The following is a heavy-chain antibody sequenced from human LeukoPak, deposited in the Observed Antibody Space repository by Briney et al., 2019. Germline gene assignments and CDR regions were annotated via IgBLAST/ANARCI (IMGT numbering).Heavy chain of an antibody. D-gene: IGHD5-12*01. CDR2: IKSDGNSA. J-gene: IGHJ4*02. CDR3: TREVASAAFDY. CDR1: GFTFSDYW. V-gene: IGHV3-74*03. Sequence: GGSLRLSCAASGFTFSDYWRHWVRQAPGKGLVWVSLIKSDGNSAMYADSVEGRFSISRDNAKNTVYLQMNSLRAEDTAVYFCTREVASAAFDYWGQGTPVTVSS.